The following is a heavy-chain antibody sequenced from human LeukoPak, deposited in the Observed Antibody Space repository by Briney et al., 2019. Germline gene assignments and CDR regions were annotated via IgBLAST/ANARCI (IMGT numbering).Heavy chain of an antibody. J-gene: IGHJ4*02. D-gene: IGHD1-26*01. CDR3: ARDSGSYYGGVRETGPYYFDY. CDR1: GGSISSSSYY. V-gene: IGHV4-39*07. Sequence: KTSETLSLTCTVSGGSISSSSYYWGWIRQPPGKGLEWIGSIYYSGSTYYDPSLKSRVTISVDTSKNQFSLKLSSVIAADTAVYYCARDSGSYYGGVRETGPYYFDYWGQGTLVTVSS. CDR2: IYYSGST.